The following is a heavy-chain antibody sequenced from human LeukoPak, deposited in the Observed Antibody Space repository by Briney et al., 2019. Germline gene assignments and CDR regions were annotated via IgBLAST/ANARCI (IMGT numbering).Heavy chain of an antibody. D-gene: IGHD3-10*01. Sequence: SETLSLTCTVSGGSISSYYWSWIRQPPGKGLEWIGCTYYTGSTKYNPSLKSRVTISADTSKSQFSLKLSSVTAADTAVYYCARDQRMARGVIVTWGAFDVWGQGTMVTVSS. CDR1: GGSISSYY. CDR3: ARDQRMARGVIVTWGAFDV. V-gene: IGHV4-59*01. J-gene: IGHJ3*01. CDR2: TYYTGST.